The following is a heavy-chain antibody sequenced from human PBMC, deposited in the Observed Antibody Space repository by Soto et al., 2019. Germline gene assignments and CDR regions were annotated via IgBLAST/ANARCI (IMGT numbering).Heavy chain of an antibody. D-gene: IGHD6-13*01. CDR2: INAGNGNT. CDR1: GYTFTSYA. J-gene: IGHJ4*02. Sequence: ASVKVSCKASGYTFTSYAMHWGRQAPGQRLEWMGWINAGNGNTKYSQKFQGRVTITRDTSASTAYMELNSVTAADTAVYYCAREGYSSRWNPIDYWGQGTQVTVSS. V-gene: IGHV1-3*01. CDR3: AREGYSSRWNPIDY.